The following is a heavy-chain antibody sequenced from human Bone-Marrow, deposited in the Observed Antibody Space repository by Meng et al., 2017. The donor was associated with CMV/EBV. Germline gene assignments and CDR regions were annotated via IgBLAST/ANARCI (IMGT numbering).Heavy chain of an antibody. D-gene: IGHD3-9*01. CDR1: GGSFSGYY. Sequence: SETLSLTCAVYGGSFSGYYWSWIRQPPGKGLEWIGEINHSGSTNYNPSLKSRVTISVDTSKNQFSLKLSPVTAADTAVYYCARAGNLDWLRWGQGTLVTVSS. CDR2: INHSGST. V-gene: IGHV4-34*01. J-gene: IGHJ4*02. CDR3: ARAGNLDWLR.